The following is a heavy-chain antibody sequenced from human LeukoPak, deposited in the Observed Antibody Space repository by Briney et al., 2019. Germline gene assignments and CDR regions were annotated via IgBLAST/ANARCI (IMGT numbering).Heavy chain of an antibody. D-gene: IGHD6-13*01. J-gene: IGHJ4*02. Sequence: GRSLRLSCAASGFTFSRYGIHWVRQAPGKGLEWVAVISYDGGIKYYADSVKGRFTISRDNSKNTLYVQMNSLRAEDTAFYYCAKGGEVSSWYKRLKLYFDSWSRGTLVTVSS. CDR2: ISYDGGIK. V-gene: IGHV3-30*18. CDR3: AKGGEVSSWYKRLKLYFDS. CDR1: GFTFSRYG.